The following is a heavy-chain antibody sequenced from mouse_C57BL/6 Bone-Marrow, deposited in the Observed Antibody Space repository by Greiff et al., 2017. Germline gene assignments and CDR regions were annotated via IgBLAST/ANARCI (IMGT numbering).Heavy chain of an antibody. D-gene: IGHD5-1*01. V-gene: IGHV1-47*01. Sequence: VKLVESGAELVKPGASVKMSCKASGYTFTTYPIEWMKQNHGKSLEWIGNFHPYNDDTKYNEKFKGKATLTVDKSSNTVYLELSRLTSDDSAVYYYARSSAYFYYFDDWGQGTTLTVSS. J-gene: IGHJ2*01. CDR3: ARSSAYFYYFDD. CDR2: FHPYNDDT. CDR1: GYTFTTYP.